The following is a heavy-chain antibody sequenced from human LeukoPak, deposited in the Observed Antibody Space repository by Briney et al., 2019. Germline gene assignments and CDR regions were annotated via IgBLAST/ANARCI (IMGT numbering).Heavy chain of an antibody. CDR2: ISYDGSDK. CDR1: GFTFSSYG. CDR3: AKGRYSGSYLQRGPCAH. Sequence: GRSLRLSCAASGFTFSSYGMHWVRQAPGKGLEWVAIISYDGSDKYYADSVKGRFTISRDNSKNTLYLQMNSLRVEDTAVYYCAKGRYSGSYLQRGPCAHWGQGTLVTVSS. D-gene: IGHD1-26*01. V-gene: IGHV3-30*18. J-gene: IGHJ4*02.